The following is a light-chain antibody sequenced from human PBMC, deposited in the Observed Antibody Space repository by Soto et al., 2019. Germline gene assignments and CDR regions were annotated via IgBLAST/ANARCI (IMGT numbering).Light chain of an antibody. CDR3: QQHGSSPPT. CDR2: GAS. CDR1: QSVSSSY. Sequence: EIVLTQSPGTLSFSPGERATLSCRASQSVSSSYLAWYQQKPGQAPRLLFYGASRRATGIPDRFSGSGSGTDFTLTISRQETEDFAVYYCQQHGSSPPTFGQGTKVEIK. J-gene: IGKJ1*01. V-gene: IGKV3-20*01.